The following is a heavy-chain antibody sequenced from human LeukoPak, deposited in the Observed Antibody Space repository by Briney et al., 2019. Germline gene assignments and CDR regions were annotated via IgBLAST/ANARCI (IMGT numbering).Heavy chain of an antibody. J-gene: IGHJ4*02. CDR1: GYSFPSYW. D-gene: IGHD5-18*01. CDR2: IYPGDSDT. Sequence: PGESLKVSCKGSGYSFPSYWIGWVRQMPGKGLEWMGIIYPGDSDTRYSPSFQGQVTISADKSISTAYLQWSSLKASDTARYYCARTTSSLVDTAMGDWGQGTLVTVSS. CDR3: ARTTSSLVDTAMGD. V-gene: IGHV5-51*01.